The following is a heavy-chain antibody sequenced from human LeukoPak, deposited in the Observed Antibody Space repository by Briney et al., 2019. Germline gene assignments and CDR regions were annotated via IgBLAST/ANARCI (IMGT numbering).Heavy chain of an antibody. CDR2: ISSSSSYI. Sequence: KPGGSLRLSCAASGFTFSSYSMNWVRQAPGKGLEWVSSISSSSSYIYYADSVKGRFTISRDNAKNSLYLQMNSLRAEDTAVYYCARAVTNDYGGYYYMDVWGKGTTVTVSS. V-gene: IGHV3-21*01. D-gene: IGHD4-23*01. CDR1: GFTFSSYS. J-gene: IGHJ6*03. CDR3: ARAVTNDYGGYYYMDV.